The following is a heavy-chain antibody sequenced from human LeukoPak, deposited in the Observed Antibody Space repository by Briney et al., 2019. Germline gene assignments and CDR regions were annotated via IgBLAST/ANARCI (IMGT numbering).Heavy chain of an antibody. J-gene: IGHJ4*02. CDR1: GYTFTGYY. CDR3: ARVNRRDGYNGYGY. Sequence: ASVKVSCKASGYTFTGYYMDWVRQAPGQGLEWMGWINPNSGGTNYAQKFQGRVTMTRDTSISTAYMELSRLRSDDTAVYYCARVNRRDGYNGYGYWGQGTLVTVSS. CDR2: INPNSGGT. D-gene: IGHD5-24*01. V-gene: IGHV1-2*02.